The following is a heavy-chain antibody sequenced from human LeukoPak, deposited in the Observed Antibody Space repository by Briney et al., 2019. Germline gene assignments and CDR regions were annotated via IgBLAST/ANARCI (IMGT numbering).Heavy chain of an antibody. CDR2: ISGSGGST. D-gene: IGHD7-27*01. CDR3: AKDINWGIFDY. Sequence: GGSLRLSCAASGLSVSNKYLTWVRQAPGKGLEWVSAISGSGGSTYYADSVKGRFTISRDNSKNTLYLQMNSLRAEDTAVYYCAKDINWGIFDYWGQGTLVTVSS. J-gene: IGHJ4*02. V-gene: IGHV3-23*01. CDR1: GLSVSNKY.